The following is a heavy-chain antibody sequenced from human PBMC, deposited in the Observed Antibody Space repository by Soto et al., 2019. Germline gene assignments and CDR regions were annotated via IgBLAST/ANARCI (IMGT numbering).Heavy chain of an antibody. CDR1: GFTFDDYG. Sequence: EVQLVESGGSVVRPGGSLRLSCAASGFTFDDYGMNWVRQSPGEGLQWVSIINWSGEEARYGDSVKGRFTISRDNAKKSLCLQMNSHRAEGTALYFCARNRRGGGYVFDLWGQGTLVTVSS. V-gene: IGHV3-20*04. CDR3: ARNRRGGGYVFDL. D-gene: IGHD3-16*01. J-gene: IGHJ4*02. CDR2: INWSGEEA.